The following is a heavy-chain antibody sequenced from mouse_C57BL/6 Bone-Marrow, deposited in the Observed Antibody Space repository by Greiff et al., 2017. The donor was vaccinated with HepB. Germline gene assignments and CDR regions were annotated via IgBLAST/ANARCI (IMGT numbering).Heavy chain of an antibody. J-gene: IGHJ3*01. CDR2: ISSGGSYP. D-gene: IGHD2-10*02. V-gene: IGHV5-6*02. Sequence: DVKLVESGGDLVKPGGSLKLSCAASGFTFSSYGMSWVRQTPDKRLEWVATISSGGSYPYYPDSVKGRFTISRDNAKNTLYLQMSSLKSEDTAMYYCARRYGNPFAYWGQGTLVTVSA. CDR3: ARRYGNPFAY. CDR1: GFTFSSYG.